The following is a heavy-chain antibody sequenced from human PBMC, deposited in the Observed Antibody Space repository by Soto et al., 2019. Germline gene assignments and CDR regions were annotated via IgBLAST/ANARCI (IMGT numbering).Heavy chain of an antibody. D-gene: IGHD3-10*01. CDR1: GGSFSGYY. V-gene: IGHV4-34*01. CDR2: INHSGST. Sequence: PSETLSLTCAVYGGSFSGYYWSWIRQPPGKGLEWIGEINHSGSTNYNPSLKSRVTISVGTSKNQFSLKLSSVTAADTAVYYCARAVRGVSLAYWGQGTLVTVSS. J-gene: IGHJ4*02. CDR3: ARAVRGVSLAY.